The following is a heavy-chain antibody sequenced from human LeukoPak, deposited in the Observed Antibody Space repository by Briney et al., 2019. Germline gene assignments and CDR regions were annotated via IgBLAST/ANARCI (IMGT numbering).Heavy chain of an antibody. CDR2: IYPGDSDT. CDR1: GYSFTNYW. Sequence: GGSLKISCKGSGYSFTNYWIGWVRQMPGKGLEWMGIIYPGDSDTRYSPSFQGQVTISVDRSISTACLQWSSLKASDTAMYYCARPHFDSSGYEFDYWGQGTLVTVSS. D-gene: IGHD3-22*01. CDR3: ARPHFDSSGYEFDY. J-gene: IGHJ4*02. V-gene: IGHV5-51*01.